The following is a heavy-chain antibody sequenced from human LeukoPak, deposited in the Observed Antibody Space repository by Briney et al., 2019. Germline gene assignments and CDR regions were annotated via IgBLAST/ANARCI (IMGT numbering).Heavy chain of an antibody. J-gene: IGHJ4*02. Sequence: GGSLRLSCAASGFTVSSNYMSWVRQAPGKGLEWVSVIYSGGSTYYADSVKGRFTISRDNSKNTLYLQMNSLRAEDTAVYYCARDLGFVGATRGFDYWGQGTLVTVSS. CDR1: GFTVSSNY. V-gene: IGHV3-66*01. D-gene: IGHD1-26*01. CDR3: ARDLGFVGATRGFDY. CDR2: IYSGGST.